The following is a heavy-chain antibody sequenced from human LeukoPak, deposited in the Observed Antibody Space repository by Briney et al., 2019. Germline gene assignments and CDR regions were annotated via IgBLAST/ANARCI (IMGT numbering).Heavy chain of an antibody. J-gene: IGHJ4*02. D-gene: IGHD5-24*01. CDR2: ISGSGGYT. Sequence: PGGSLRLSCAASGFTFSSYAMNWVRQAPGKGLEWASGISGSGGYTYYADSVKGRFTISRDNAKNSLYLQMNSLRAEDTAVYYCARNRWRDGYNEIDYWGQGTLVTVSS. CDR1: GFTFSSYA. CDR3: ARNRWRDGYNEIDY. V-gene: IGHV3-21*01.